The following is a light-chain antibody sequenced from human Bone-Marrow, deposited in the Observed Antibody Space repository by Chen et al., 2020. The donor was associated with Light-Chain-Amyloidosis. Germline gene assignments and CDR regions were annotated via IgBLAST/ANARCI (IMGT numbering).Light chain of an antibody. CDR3: QSADSSGTYEVI. Sequence: SYELTQPPSVSVSPGQTARITCSGDALATTYAYWYQQKPGQAPVLVINRDTARPSGISARLSGSSSGTTATLTITGGQAEDEADYHCQSADSSGTYEVIFGGGTKLTVL. J-gene: IGLJ2*01. V-gene: IGLV3-25*03. CDR2: RDT. CDR1: ALATTY.